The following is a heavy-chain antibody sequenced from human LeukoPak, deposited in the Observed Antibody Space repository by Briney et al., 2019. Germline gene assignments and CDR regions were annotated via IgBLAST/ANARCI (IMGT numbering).Heavy chain of an antibody. D-gene: IGHD5-18*01. Sequence: PGGSLRLSCAASGFTFSDYYMSWVRQAPGKGLEWVSAISGSGGSTYYADSVKGRFTISRDNSKNTLYLQMNSLRAEDTAVYYCAKDRESVYSYGYFDYWGQGTLVTVSS. J-gene: IGHJ4*02. V-gene: IGHV3-23*01. CDR1: GFTFSDYY. CDR3: AKDRESVYSYGYFDY. CDR2: ISGSGGST.